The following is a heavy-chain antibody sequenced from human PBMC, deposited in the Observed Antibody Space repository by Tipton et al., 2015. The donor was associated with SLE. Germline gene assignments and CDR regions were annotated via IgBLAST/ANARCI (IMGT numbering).Heavy chain of an antibody. V-gene: IGHV4-4*08. CDR2: IYTGGST. CDR1: GDSMNDYY. J-gene: IGHJ4*02. Sequence: TLSLTCTVSGDSMNDYYWNWIRQAPGKGLEWVGYIYTGGSTHYNPSLRSRVTISVDTSNNQFSLKLSSVTAADTAVYYCARRRGSSWYEDYFDYWGQGTLVTVSS. CDR3: ARRRGSSWYEDYFDY. D-gene: IGHD6-13*01.